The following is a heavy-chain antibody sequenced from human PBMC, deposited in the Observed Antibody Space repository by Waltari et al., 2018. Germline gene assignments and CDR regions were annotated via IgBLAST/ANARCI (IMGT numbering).Heavy chain of an antibody. CDR2: IYYSGST. CDR3: ARKLGGGYNSGPLDY. CDR1: GGSISSSSYY. J-gene: IGHJ4*02. Sequence: QLQLQESGPGLVKPSETLSLTCTVSGGSISSSSYYWGWIRQPPGKGLEWIGSIYYSGSTYYNPSLKSRVTISVDTSKNQFSLKLSSVTAADTAVYYCARKLGGGYNSGPLDYWGQGTLVTVSS. D-gene: IGHD5-12*01. V-gene: IGHV4-39*07.